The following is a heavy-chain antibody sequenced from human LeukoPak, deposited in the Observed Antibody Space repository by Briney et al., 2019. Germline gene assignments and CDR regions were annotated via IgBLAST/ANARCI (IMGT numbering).Heavy chain of an antibody. D-gene: IGHD3-10*01. V-gene: IGHV3-23*01. CDR2: LGGLSESV. CDR1: GVTFNDYA. Sequence: GRSLGLSCAASGVTFNDYAMHWVRQAPGKGLEWVSILGGLSESVYYPDSVKGRFTVSRDNSKDTLYLEINSLRGEDTATYYCARRWLGDPYGMDVWGQGTTVTVSS. CDR3: ARRWLGDPYGMDV. J-gene: IGHJ6*02.